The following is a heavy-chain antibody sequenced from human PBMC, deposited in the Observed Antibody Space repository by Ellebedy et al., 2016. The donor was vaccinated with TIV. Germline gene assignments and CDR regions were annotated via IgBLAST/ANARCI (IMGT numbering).Heavy chain of an antibody. Sequence: GESLKISCAGAVFTNYWVHWVRQAPGQGLEWVSAISGTGGSTYYADSVQGRFTISRDNSKNTLYLQLNSLRAEDTAVYYCAKAGASGRYKVYYVDDWGQGTLVTVSS. V-gene: IGHV3-23*01. J-gene: IGHJ4*02. D-gene: IGHD1-26*01. CDR3: AKAGASGRYKVYYVDD. CDR2: ISGTGGST. CDR1: VFTNYW.